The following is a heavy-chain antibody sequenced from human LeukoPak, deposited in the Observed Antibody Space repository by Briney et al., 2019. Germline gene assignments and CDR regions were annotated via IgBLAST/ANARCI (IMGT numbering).Heavy chain of an antibody. CDR2: FDPEDGET. V-gene: IGHV1-24*01. D-gene: IGHD6-19*01. CDR3: ATMTYSSGWSRELPFDY. J-gene: IGHJ4*02. CDR1: GYTLTELS. Sequence: ASVKVSCKVPGYTLTELSMHWVRQAPGKGLEWMGGFDPEDGETIYAQKFQGRVTMTEDTSTDTAYMELSSLRSEDTAVYYCATMTYSSGWSRELPFDYWGQGTLVTVSS.